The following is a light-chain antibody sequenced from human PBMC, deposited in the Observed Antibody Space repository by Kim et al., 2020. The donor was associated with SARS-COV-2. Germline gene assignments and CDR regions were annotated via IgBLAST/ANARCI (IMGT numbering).Light chain of an antibody. J-gene: IGKJ4*01. CDR1: ESIITD. CDR2: ASS. CDR3: QQRYNWPLT. Sequence: EIVLTQSPATLSSTPGERVTLSCRASESIITDSLAWYQQKPAQPPRLLIYASSNRAAGIPARFSGSGSGTDFTLTIDGLEPEDFAVYYCQQRYNWPLTFGGGTKVDIK. V-gene: IGKV3-11*01.